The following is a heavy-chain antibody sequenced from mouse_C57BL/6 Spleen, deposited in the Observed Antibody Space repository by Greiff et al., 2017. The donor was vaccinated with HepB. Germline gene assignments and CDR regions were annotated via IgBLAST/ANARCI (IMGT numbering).Heavy chain of an antibody. CDR3: TRMDYYGSSYPDY. D-gene: IGHD1-1*01. CDR2: IDPETGGT. J-gene: IGHJ2*01. V-gene: IGHV1-15*01. Sequence: QVQLQQSGAELVRPGASVTLSCKASGYTFTDYEMHWVKQTPVHGLEWIGAIDPETGGTAYNQKFKGKAILTADKSSSTAYMELRSLTSEDSAVYYCTRMDYYGSSYPDYWGQGTTLTVSS. CDR1: GYTFTDYE.